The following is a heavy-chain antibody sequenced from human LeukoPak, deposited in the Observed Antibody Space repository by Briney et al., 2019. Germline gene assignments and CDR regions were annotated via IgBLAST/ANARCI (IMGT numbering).Heavy chain of an antibody. CDR3: ARDGGIIRFGGQDV. V-gene: IGHV3-7*01. CDR1: GFPFSDFW. Sequence: PGGSLSLSCAACGFPFSDFWLSWVRQAPGEGLVGVANMNRDRSEKHYVDSMQGRITVSRNNANNSLYLQMNSLRVEQTDVYYCARDGGIIRFGGQDVWGQGTTVAVS. CDR2: MNRDRSEK. J-gene: IGHJ6*02. D-gene: IGHD3-16*01.